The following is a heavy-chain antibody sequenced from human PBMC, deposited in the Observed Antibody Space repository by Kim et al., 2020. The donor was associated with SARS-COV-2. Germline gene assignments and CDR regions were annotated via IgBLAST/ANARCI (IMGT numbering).Heavy chain of an antibody. CDR1: GYTFSDYY. CDR2: ISSSGSSK. CDR3: ARAFLDAFDI. Sequence: GGSLRLSCAASGYTFSDYYMTWIRQAPGKRLEWVSYISSSGSSKYYADSVKGRFTISRDNAKRSLYLQMNNLRAEDTAVYYCARAFLDAFDIWGQGTMVT. J-gene: IGHJ3*02. V-gene: IGHV3-11*01.